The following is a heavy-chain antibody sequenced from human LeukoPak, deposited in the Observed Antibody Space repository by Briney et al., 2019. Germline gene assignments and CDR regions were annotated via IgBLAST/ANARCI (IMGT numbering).Heavy chain of an antibody. V-gene: IGHV4-4*07. J-gene: IGHJ4*02. CDR3: ARYCSSTTCYTRGGDY. D-gene: IGHD2-2*02. CDR2: IYTSGST. Sequence: PSETLSLTCTVSGGSISSYYWSWIRRPAGKGLEWIGRIYTSGSTNYNPSLKSRVTMSVDTSKNQFSLKLSSVTAADTAVYYCARYCSSTTCYTRGGDYWGQGTLVTVSS. CDR1: GGSISSYY.